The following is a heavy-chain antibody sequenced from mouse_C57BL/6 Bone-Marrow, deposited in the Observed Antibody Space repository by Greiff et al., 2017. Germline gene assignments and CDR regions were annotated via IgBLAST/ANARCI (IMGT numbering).Heavy chain of an antibody. Sequence: AQGLEWIGNINPSNGGTNYNEKFKSKATLTVDKSSSTAYMQLSSLTSEDSAVYYCGRGGLGHDYWGQGTTLTVSS. J-gene: IGHJ2*01. D-gene: IGHD4-1*01. V-gene: IGHV1-53*01. CDR3: GRGGLGHDY. CDR2: INPSNGGT.